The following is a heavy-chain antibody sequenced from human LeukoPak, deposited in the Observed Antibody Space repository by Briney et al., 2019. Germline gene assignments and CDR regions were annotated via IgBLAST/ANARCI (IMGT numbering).Heavy chain of an antibody. D-gene: IGHD5-24*01. V-gene: IGHV4-61*01. CDR2: IHYSGSA. Sequence: SETLSLTCTVSGGSVSSGSYYWSWIRQPPGRGLEWIAYIHYSGSAAYNPSLKSRVTISRDMSTNQFSLKLSSVTAADTAVYYCARGLGDGYNPLGYWGQGTLVTVSS. J-gene: IGHJ4*02. CDR1: GGSVSSGSYY. CDR3: ARGLGDGYNPLGY.